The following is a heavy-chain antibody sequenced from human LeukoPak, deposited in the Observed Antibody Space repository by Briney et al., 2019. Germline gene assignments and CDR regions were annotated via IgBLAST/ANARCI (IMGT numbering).Heavy chain of an antibody. D-gene: IGHD6-13*01. V-gene: IGHV3-15*01. J-gene: IGHJ4*02. CDR2: IKSKTDGGTT. CDR1: GFTFSSYW. Sequence: GGSLRLSCAASGFTFSSYWMHWVRQAPGKGLEWVGRIKSKTDGGTTDYAAPVKGRFTISRDDSKSTLYLQMNSLKTEDTAVYYCTTDYLAPAGTYYWGQGTLVTVSS. CDR3: TTDYLAPAGTYY.